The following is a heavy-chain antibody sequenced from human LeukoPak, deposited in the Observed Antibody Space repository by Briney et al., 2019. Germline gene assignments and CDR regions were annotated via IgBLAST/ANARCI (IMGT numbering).Heavy chain of an antibody. D-gene: IGHD3-10*01. V-gene: IGHV1-2*02. CDR1: GYTFTSYG. Sequence: ASVKVSCKASGYTFTSYGISWVRQAPGQGLEWMGWINPNSGDTNYAQKFQGRVTMTRDTSISTANMELSRLRSDDTAVYYCARGEYRYYYGSGSYSNWFDPWGQGTLVTVSS. CDR3: ARGEYRYYYGSGSYSNWFDP. CDR2: INPNSGDT. J-gene: IGHJ5*02.